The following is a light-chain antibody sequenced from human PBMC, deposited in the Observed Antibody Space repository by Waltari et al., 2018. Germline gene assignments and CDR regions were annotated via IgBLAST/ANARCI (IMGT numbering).Light chain of an antibody. CDR2: GAS. CDR1: QTITGSW. CDR3: QQYDGSSVT. J-gene: IGKJ4*01. V-gene: IGKV3-20*01. Sequence: EIALTQSPGTLSLSPGERATLSCRASQTITGSWLTWYQRKPGQAPRLLIYGASIRATGIPVRFSRSGSGTDFTLTISRLEPEDFAVYYCQQYDGSSVTFGGGTKVEVK.